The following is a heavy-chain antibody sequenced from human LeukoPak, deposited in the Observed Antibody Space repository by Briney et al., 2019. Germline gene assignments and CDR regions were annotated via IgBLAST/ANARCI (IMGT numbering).Heavy chain of an antibody. CDR2: VSGSGGST. Sequence: GGSLRLSCAASGFTFSSYAMSWVRQAPGKGLEWVSGVSGSGGSTYYADSVKGRFTISRDNSKNTLYLQMSSLRAEDTAVYYCAKDLDIVATITGNWGQGTLVTVSP. D-gene: IGHD5-12*01. J-gene: IGHJ4*02. CDR3: AKDLDIVATITGN. V-gene: IGHV3-23*01. CDR1: GFTFSSYA.